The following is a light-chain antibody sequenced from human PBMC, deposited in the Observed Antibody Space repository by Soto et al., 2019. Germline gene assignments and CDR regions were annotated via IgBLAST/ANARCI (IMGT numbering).Light chain of an antibody. Sequence: DIQMTQSPSSLSASVGDTVTITCRASQGISNSLAWFQQKPGRVPQFLIYAASTLQPVFPPRFSGSGSGTDFTLTISSLQPEDVATYYCQNYNSAPLTFGPGTRVEIK. CDR1: QGISNS. CDR2: AAS. J-gene: IGKJ3*01. CDR3: QNYNSAPLT. V-gene: IGKV1-27*01.